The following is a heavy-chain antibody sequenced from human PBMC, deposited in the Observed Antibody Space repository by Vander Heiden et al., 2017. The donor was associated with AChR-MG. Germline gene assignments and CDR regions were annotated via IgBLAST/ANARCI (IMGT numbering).Heavy chain of an antibody. CDR3: AKDDNTMIVVAADY. J-gene: IGHJ4*02. CDR2: ISGSGGST. V-gene: IGHV3-23*01. D-gene: IGHD3-22*01. Sequence: EVQLLESGGGLVQPGGSLRLSCAAPAFPFSSYAMSWVRQDPGKGLGWVSAISGSGGSTYYADSVKGRFTISRDNSKNTLYLKMNSLRAEDTAVYYCAKDDNTMIVVAADYWGQGTLVTVSA. CDR1: AFPFSSYA.